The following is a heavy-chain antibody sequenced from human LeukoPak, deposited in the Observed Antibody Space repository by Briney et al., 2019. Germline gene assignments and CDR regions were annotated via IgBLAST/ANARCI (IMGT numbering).Heavy chain of an antibody. CDR3: AGRVSIGGYLSFDY. Sequence: SETLSLTCTVSGGSISSSSYYWGWIRQPPGKGLEWIGSIYYSGSTYYNPSLKSRVTISVDTSKNQFSLKLSSVTAADTAVYYCAGRVSIGGYLSFDYWGQGTLVTVPS. J-gene: IGHJ4*02. V-gene: IGHV4-39*01. D-gene: IGHD3-22*01. CDR1: GGSISSSSYY. CDR2: IYYSGST.